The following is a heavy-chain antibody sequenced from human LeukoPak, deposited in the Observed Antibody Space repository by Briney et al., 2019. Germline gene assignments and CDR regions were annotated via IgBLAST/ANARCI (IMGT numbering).Heavy chain of an antibody. Sequence: GGSVRLSCAASGFTFSNFALHWVRQAPGKGLEWVSSISSSSSYIYYADSVKGRFTISRDNSKNTLYLQMNSLRAEDTAVYYCAKVPGRVVTKNPFDYWGQGTLVTVSS. CDR2: ISSSSSYI. J-gene: IGHJ4*02. V-gene: IGHV3-21*04. CDR3: AKVPGRVVTKNPFDY. D-gene: IGHD4-23*01. CDR1: GFTFSNFA.